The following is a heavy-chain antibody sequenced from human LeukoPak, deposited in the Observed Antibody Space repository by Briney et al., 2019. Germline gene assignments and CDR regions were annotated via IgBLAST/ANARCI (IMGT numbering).Heavy chain of an antibody. J-gene: IGHJ4*02. D-gene: IGHD4-23*01. V-gene: IGHV3-53*01. Sequence: PGGSLRLSCAASGFIVSSNYMSWVRQAPGKGLEWVSIIYRGGSTYYSDSVEGRFTISRDNSKNKLYLQMNSLRVEDTAVYYCARGSGNLPPNSNALSFDYWGQGTLVTVSS. CDR3: ARGSGNLPPNSNALSFDY. CDR1: GFIVSSNY. CDR2: IYRGGST.